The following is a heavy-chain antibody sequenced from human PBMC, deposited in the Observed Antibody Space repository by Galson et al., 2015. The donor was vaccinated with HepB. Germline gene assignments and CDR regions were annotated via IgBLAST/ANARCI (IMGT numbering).Heavy chain of an antibody. V-gene: IGHV1-69*13. CDR1: GGTFSSYA. D-gene: IGHD6-13*01. CDR3: ARGATAAEIRDKPNDY. CDR2: IIPIFGTA. Sequence: SVKVSCKASGGTFSSYAISWVRQAPGQGLEWMGGIIPIFGTANYAQKFQGRVTITADESTSTAYMELSSLRSEDTAVYYCARGATAAEIRDKPNDYWGQGTLVTVSS. J-gene: IGHJ4*02.